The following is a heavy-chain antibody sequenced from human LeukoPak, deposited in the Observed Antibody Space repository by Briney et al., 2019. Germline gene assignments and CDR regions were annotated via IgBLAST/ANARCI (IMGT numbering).Heavy chain of an antibody. V-gene: IGHV1-8*03. J-gene: IGHJ6*03. CDR1: GYTFTSYD. CDR2: MNPNSGNT. CDR3: ARARRWRGSSSVLGYNYMDV. Sequence: ASVKVSCKASGYTFTSYDINWVRQATGQGLEWMGWMNPNSGNTGYAQKFQGRVTITRNTSISTAYMELSSLRSEDTAVYYCARARRWRGSSSVLGYNYMDVWGKGTTVTVSS. D-gene: IGHD6-6*01.